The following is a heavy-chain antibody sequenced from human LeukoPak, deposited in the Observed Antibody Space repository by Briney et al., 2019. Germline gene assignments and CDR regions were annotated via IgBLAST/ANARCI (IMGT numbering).Heavy chain of an antibody. CDR2: ISAYNGNT. J-gene: IGHJ4*02. D-gene: IGHD1-1*01. CDR1: GYTFTNSG. V-gene: IGHV1-18*01. CDR3: ARGHRYSPDS. Sequence: ASVKVSCKASGYTFTNSGVTWVRQAPGQGLEWMGWISAYNGNTNYAQKLQGRVTMTTDTSTSTAYMELRSLRSDDTAVYYCARGHRYSPDSWGQGTLVTVSS.